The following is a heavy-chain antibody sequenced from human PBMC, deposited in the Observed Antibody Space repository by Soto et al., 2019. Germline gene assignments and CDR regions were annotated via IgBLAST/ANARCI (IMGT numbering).Heavy chain of an antibody. J-gene: IGHJ6*02. CDR2: IRSKAYGGTT. V-gene: IGHV3-49*03. CDR1: GFTLGDYA. Sequence: GSLRLSCTASGFTLGDYAMSWFRQAPGKGLEWVGFIRSKAYGGTTEYAASVKGRFTISRDDSKSIAYLQMNSLKTEDTAVYYCTRDGAMTTVTTKHYYYHGMDVWGQGTTVTVSS. D-gene: IGHD4-4*01. CDR3: TRDGAMTTVTTKHYYYHGMDV.